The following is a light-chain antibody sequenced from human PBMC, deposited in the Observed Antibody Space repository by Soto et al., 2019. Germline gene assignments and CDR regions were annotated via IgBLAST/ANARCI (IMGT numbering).Light chain of an antibody. CDR1: QSIGRW. V-gene: IGKV1-5*01. Sequence: DIQMTQSPSTLSASVGDRVTITCRASQSIGRWLAWYQQKPGKAPKFLIYDASSLEPGVPSRFSGSGSGSEFTLTISSLQPDDFATYYCQQYDSSSPTCGQGTKVEVK. J-gene: IGKJ1*01. CDR2: DAS. CDR3: QQYDSSSPT.